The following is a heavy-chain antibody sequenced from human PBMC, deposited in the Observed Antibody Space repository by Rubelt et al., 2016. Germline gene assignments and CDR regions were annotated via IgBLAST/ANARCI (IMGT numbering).Heavy chain of an antibody. J-gene: IGHJ4*02. CDR1: GFTFSSYG. CDR3: AKGGNVVVTARLYYFDY. Sequence: QVQLVESGGGVVQPGGSLRLSCAASGFTFSSYGMHWVRQAPGKGLELVAFIRYDGSNKYYADSVKGRFTISRDNSKNTLYLQMNSLRAEDTAVYYCAKGGNVVVTARLYYFDYWGQGTLVTVSS. CDR2: IRYDGSNK. V-gene: IGHV3-30*02. D-gene: IGHD2-21*02.